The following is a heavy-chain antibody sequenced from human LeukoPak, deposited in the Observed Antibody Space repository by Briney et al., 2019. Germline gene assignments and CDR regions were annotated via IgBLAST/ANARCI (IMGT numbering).Heavy chain of an antibody. CDR3: TRAGRSYLTSYFDY. V-gene: IGHV3-49*03. Sequence: GGSLRLSCTASGFTFGDYAMSWFRQAPGKGLEWVGFIRSKAYGGSTEYAASVKGRFTISRDDSKSIAYLQMNSLKTEDTAVYYCTRAGRSYLTSYFDYWGQGTLVTVSS. J-gene: IGHJ4*02. CDR1: GFTFGDYA. D-gene: IGHD3-10*01. CDR2: IRSKAYGGST.